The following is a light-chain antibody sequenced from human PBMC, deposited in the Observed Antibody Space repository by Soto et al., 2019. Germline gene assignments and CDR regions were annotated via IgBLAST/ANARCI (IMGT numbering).Light chain of an antibody. CDR1: QSVSNNY. Sequence: EIVLTQSPGTLSLSRGERATLCGMASQSVSNNYLAWYQQKPGQAPRLLIYGASNRATGIPDRFSGSGSGTDFTLTISRLEPEDFAVYYCQQYGSSGTFGQGTKVDI. CDR3: QQYGSSGT. CDR2: GAS. J-gene: IGKJ1*01. V-gene: IGKV3-20*01.